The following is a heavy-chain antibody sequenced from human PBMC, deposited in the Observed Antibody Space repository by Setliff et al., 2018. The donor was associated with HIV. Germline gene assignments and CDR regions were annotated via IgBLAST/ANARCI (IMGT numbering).Heavy chain of an antibody. V-gene: IGHV3-23*01. Sequence: PGGSLRLSCAASGFTFSSYWMSWVRQTPEKGLEWVSIITSGGSTYYADSAKGRFIISRDNSQNTLYLQMNSLRADDTAIYYCAKGFRPVDTALVSGPTYWGQGIRVTVSS. J-gene: IGHJ4*02. CDR3: AKGFRPVDTALVSGPTY. CDR1: GFTFSSYW. CDR2: ITSGGST. D-gene: IGHD5-18*01.